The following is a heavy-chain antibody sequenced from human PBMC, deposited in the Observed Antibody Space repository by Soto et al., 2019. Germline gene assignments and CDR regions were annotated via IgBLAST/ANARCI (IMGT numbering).Heavy chain of an antibody. CDR2: IYYSGST. D-gene: IGHD2-21*02. CDR1: GGSISSGGYY. J-gene: IGHJ2*01. Sequence: SETLSLTCTVSGGSISSGGYYWSWIRQHPGKGLEWIGYIYYSGSTYYNPSLKRRVTISVDTSKNQFSLKLSSVTAADTAVYYCARSDSYCGGDCYQPPQGHDLWGRGTLVTVSS. V-gene: IGHV4-31*03. CDR3: ARSDSYCGGDCYQPPQGHDL.